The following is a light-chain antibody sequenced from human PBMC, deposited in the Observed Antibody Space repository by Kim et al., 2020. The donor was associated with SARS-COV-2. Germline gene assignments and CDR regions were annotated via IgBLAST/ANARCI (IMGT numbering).Light chain of an antibody. Sequence: ASVGDRVTITCRASQSISSYLKWYQTKPRKAPKLLIYAASSLPSGVPSRFSGSGSGTDFTLTISSLQPEDFATYYCQQGYSSPRTFGQGTKVDIK. V-gene: IGKV1-39*01. CDR2: AAS. J-gene: IGKJ1*01. CDR3: QQGYSSPRT. CDR1: QSISSY.